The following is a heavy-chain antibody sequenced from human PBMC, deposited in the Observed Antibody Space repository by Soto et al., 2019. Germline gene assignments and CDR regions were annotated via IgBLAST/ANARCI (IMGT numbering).Heavy chain of an antibody. CDR3: AHRPSECSGGSCYSGFDD. D-gene: IGHD2-15*01. V-gene: IGHV2-5*02. CDR1: GFSLSTSGVG. J-gene: IGHJ4*02. CDR2: IYWDDDK. Sequence: SGPTLVNPTQTLTLTCTFSGFSLSTSGVGVGWIRQPPGKALEWLALIYWDDDKRYSPSLKSRLTITKDTSKNQVVLTMTNMDPVDTATYYCAHRPSECSGGSCYSGFDDWGQGPLVTVSS.